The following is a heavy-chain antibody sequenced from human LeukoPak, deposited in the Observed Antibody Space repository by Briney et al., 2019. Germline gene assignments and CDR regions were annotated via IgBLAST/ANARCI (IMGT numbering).Heavy chain of an antibody. Sequence: SVKVSCKASAGTFSSYAISWVRQSPGQGLEWMGGIIPIFGTANYAQKFQGRVTITADESTSTAYMELSSLRSEDTAVYYCATPSPKSSSWYEGDEFVYFDYWGQGTLVTVSS. CDR3: ATPSPKSSSWYEGDEFVYFDY. CDR2: IIPIFGTA. V-gene: IGHV1-69*01. J-gene: IGHJ4*02. D-gene: IGHD6-13*01. CDR1: AGTFSSYA.